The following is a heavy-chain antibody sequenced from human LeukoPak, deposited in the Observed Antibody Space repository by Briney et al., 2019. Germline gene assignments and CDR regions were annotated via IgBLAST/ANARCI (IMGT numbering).Heavy chain of an antibody. J-gene: IGHJ4*02. Sequence: ASVKVSCKVSGYTLTESSMHWVRQAPGKGLEWMGGFDPEDGETIYAQKFQGRVTMTEDTSTDTAYMELSSLRSEDTAVYYCATVKNIVVVNLPFDYWGQGTLVTVSS. CDR3: ATVKNIVVVNLPFDY. CDR2: FDPEDGET. CDR1: GYTLTESS. V-gene: IGHV1-24*01. D-gene: IGHD3-22*01.